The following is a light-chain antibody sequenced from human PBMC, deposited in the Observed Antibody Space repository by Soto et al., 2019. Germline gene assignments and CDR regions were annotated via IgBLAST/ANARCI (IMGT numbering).Light chain of an antibody. J-gene: IGLJ2*01. CDR2: DVS. CDR3: SSYTSSSTL. Sequence: QSALTQPASVSGSPGQSITISCTATSSDVGGYDYVSWYQQHPDKAPKLMIYDVSNRPSGVSDRFSGSRSGNTASLTISGLQAEDEGDYYCSSYTSSSTLFGGGTKLTVL. CDR1: SSDVGGYDY. V-gene: IGLV2-14*03.